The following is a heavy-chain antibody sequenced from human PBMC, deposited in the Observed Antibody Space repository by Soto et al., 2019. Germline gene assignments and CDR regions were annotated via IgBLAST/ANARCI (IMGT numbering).Heavy chain of an antibody. J-gene: IGHJ6*02. Sequence: ASVKVSCKVSDYRFPSYGINWVRQAPGQGLEWVGWVNPDNHNTNYAQNFQHRVSLTTDTSTNTAFLELRGLRSDDTAVYYCARDSHGSKPYYYYGMDVWGQGTTVTVSS. CDR3: ARDSHGSKPYYYYGMDV. D-gene: IGHD4-4*01. V-gene: IGHV1-18*01. CDR2: VNPDNHNT. CDR1: DYRFPSYG.